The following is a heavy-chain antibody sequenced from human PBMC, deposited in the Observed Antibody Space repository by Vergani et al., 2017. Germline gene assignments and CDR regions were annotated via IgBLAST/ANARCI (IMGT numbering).Heavy chain of an antibody. V-gene: IGHV3-30*02. CDR3: ANSPYSGYDYAYYYYGMDV. J-gene: IGHJ6*02. Sequence: QVQLVESGGGVVQPGGSLRLSCAASGFTFSSYSMHWVRQAPGKGLEWVAFIRYDGSNKYYADSVKGRFTISRDNSKNTLYLQMNSLRAEDTAVYYCANSPYSGYDYAYYYYGMDVWGQGTTVTVSS. D-gene: IGHD5-12*01. CDR1: GFTFSSYS. CDR2: IRYDGSNK.